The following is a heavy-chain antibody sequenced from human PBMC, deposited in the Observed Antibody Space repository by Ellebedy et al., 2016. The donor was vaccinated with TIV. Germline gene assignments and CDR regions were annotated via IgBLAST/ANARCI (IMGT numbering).Heavy chain of an antibody. CDR1: GFSFHLYW. Sequence: GESLKISCSASGFSFHLYWMHWVRLVPGKGLVWVSRINGDDTTTDYADSVKGRFTVSRDNAKNTLYLQMNSLRAEDTAVYYCARLLGEMGYYYGMDVWGQGTTVTVSS. D-gene: IGHD3-10*01. CDR2: INGDDTTT. J-gene: IGHJ6*02. CDR3: ARLLGEMGYYYGMDV. V-gene: IGHV3-74*01.